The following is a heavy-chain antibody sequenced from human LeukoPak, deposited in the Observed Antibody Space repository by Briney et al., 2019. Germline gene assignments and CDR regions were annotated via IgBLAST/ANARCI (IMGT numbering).Heavy chain of an antibody. CDR2: MNHSGST. D-gene: IGHD6-19*01. CDR1: GGSFSGYY. Sequence: TLXXTCAVYGGSFSGYYWSWLRQPPGKGLEWVGEMNHSGSTNYNPSLKRRVTISVDTSKNQFSLRLSSVTAADTAVYYCARGRNSSGWYRYWGQGTLVPVS. V-gene: IGHV4-34*01. CDR3: ARGRNSSGWYRY. J-gene: IGHJ4*02.